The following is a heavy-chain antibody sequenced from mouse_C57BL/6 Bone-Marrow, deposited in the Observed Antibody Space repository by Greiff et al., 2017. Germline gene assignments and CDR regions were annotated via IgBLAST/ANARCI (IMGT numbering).Heavy chain of an antibody. J-gene: IGHJ1*03. CDR3: ARNPITTVVAPHFDV. CDR2: IDPSDSYT. CDR1: GYTFTSYW. Sequence: QVQLQQPGAELVRPGTSVTLSCKASGYTFTSYWMHWVKQRPGQGLEWIGVIDPSDSYTNYNQKFKGKATLTVDTSSSTAYMQLSSLTSEDSAVYDCARNPITTVVAPHFDVWGTGTTVTVSS. D-gene: IGHD1-1*01. V-gene: IGHV1-59*01.